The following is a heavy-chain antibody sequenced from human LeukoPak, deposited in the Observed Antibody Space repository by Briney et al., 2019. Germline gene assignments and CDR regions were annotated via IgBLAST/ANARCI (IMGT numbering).Heavy chain of an antibody. J-gene: IGHJ4*02. Sequence: GASVKVSCKASGGTFSTYTINWVRQAPGQGLEWMGRIIPIFGTPNYAQKFQGRVTITTDESTTTAYMELSSLRSEDTAVYYCARSSPLAYQLLDDYWGQGTLVTVSS. V-gene: IGHV1-69*05. D-gene: IGHD2-2*01. CDR1: GGTFSTYT. CDR3: ARSSPLAYQLLDDY. CDR2: IIPIFGTP.